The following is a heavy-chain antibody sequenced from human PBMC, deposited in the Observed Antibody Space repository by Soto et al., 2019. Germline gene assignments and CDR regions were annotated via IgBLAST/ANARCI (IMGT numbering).Heavy chain of an antibody. CDR3: ARRVMVATEASILGGYYFDY. V-gene: IGHV3-21*01. Sequence: EVQLVESGGGLVKPGGSLRLYCAASGFTFSSYSMHWVRQAPGKGLEWVSSISSSSSYIYYADPVQGRFTISRDNAKNSLYLQMNSLRAEDTAVYYCARRVMVATEASILGGYYFDYWGQGTLVTVSS. D-gene: IGHD5-12*01. CDR2: ISSSSSYI. CDR1: GFTFSSYS. J-gene: IGHJ4*02.